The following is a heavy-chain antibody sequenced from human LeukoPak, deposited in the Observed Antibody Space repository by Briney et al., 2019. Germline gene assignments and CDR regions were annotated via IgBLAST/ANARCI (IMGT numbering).Heavy chain of an antibody. Sequence: GGSLRLSCAASGFTFSSYGMHWVRQAPGKGLEWVAVISYDGSNKYYADSVKGRFTISRDNSKNTLYLQMNSLRAEDTAVYYCAKDPGYSGYDHFDYWGQGTLVTVSS. V-gene: IGHV3-30*18. J-gene: IGHJ4*02. D-gene: IGHD5-12*01. CDR2: ISYDGSNK. CDR1: GFTFSSYG. CDR3: AKDPGYSGYDHFDY.